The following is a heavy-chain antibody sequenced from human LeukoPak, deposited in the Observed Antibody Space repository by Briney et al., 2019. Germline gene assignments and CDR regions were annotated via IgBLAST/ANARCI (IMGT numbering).Heavy chain of an antibody. D-gene: IGHD5-18*01. J-gene: IGHJ6*03. V-gene: IGHV3-21*01. CDR3: ARDLYSYGYGYYYYMDV. CDR2: ISSSSSYI. Sequence: GGSLRLSCVASGFTFSSYSMNWVRQAPGKGLEWVSSISSSSSYIYYADSVKGRFTISRDNAKNSLYLQMNSLRAEGTAVYYCARDLYSYGYGYYYYMDVWGKGTTVTVSS. CDR1: GFTFSSYS.